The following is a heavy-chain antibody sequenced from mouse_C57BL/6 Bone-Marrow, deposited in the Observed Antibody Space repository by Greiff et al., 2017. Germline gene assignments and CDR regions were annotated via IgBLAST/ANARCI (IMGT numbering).Heavy chain of an antibody. J-gene: IGHJ3*01. CDR2: IFPGSGST. D-gene: IGHD1-1*01. Sequence: QVQLQQPGPELVRPGASVKISCKAPGYTFTSYWMQWVRQRPGQGLEWIGEIFPGSGSTNYNEKFKGKATLTVDTSSSTAYMQLSSLTSEDSAVYFCARWGAVVEPGFAYWGQGALVTVSA. CDR1: GYTFTSYW. CDR3: ARWGAVVEPGFAY. V-gene: IGHV1-56*01.